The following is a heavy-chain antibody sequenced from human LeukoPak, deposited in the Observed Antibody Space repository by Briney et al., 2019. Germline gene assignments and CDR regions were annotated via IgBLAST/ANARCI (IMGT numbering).Heavy chain of an antibody. CDR1: GYTFTSYD. J-gene: IGHJ6*02. CDR3: ARGGRYSSSWYLYYYYGMDV. Sequence: ASVKVSCKASGYTFTSYDINWVRQATGQGLEWMGWMNPNSGNTGYAQKFQGRVTMTRNTSISTAYMELSSLRSEDTAVYYCARGGRYSSSWYLYYYYGMDVWGQGTTVTASS. CDR2: MNPNSGNT. V-gene: IGHV1-8*01. D-gene: IGHD6-13*01.